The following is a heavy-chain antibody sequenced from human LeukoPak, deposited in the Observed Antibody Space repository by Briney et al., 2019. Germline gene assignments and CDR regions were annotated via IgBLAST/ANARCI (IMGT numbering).Heavy chain of an antibody. Sequence: PSQTLSLTCTVSGGSISSGNYFWRWLRQPAGKGLEWIGRIYTSGSNNYNPSLNSRVTMSVDTSRNQFSLRLSSVTAADTAVYYCASEVPASIDYFQHWGQGTLVTVSS. D-gene: IGHD2-2*02. CDR1: GGSISSGNYF. J-gene: IGHJ1*01. CDR2: IYTSGSN. V-gene: IGHV4-61*02. CDR3: ASEVPASIDYFQH.